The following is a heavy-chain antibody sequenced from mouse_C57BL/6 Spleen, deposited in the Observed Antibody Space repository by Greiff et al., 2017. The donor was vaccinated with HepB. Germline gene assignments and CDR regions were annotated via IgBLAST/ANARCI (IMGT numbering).Heavy chain of an antibody. CDR3: AFTTVVRNYFDY. Sequence: EVQLQQSGPELVKPGASVKMSCKASGYTFTDYNMHWVKQSHGKSLEWIGYINPNNGGTSYNQKFKGKATLTVNKSSSTAYMELRSLTSEDSAVYYCAFTTVVRNYFDYWGQGTTLTVSS. V-gene: IGHV1-22*01. CDR2: INPNNGGT. CDR1: GYTFTDYN. J-gene: IGHJ2*01. D-gene: IGHD1-1*01.